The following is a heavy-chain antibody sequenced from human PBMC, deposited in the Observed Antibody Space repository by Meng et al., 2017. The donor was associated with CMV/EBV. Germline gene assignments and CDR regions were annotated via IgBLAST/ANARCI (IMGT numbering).Heavy chain of an antibody. J-gene: IGHJ5*02. D-gene: IGHD3-10*01. Sequence: GFTVSSNYMSWVRQAPGKGLECVYVIYSGGSTYYAYSLLVPFPLSGDNSKNTLYLQMNSLRAEDTAVYYCASTPRGGSGSYFGWSDPWGQGTLVTVSS. CDR3: ASTPRGGSGSYFGWSDP. CDR1: GFTVSSNY. CDR2: IYSGGST. V-gene: IGHV3-53*01.